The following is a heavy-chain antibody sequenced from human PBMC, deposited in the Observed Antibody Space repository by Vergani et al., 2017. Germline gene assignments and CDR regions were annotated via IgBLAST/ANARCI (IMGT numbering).Heavy chain of an antibody. Sequence: QLQLQESDSRLVNPSQTLSLTCTLSGDAISRDTYSWNWVRQPPGKPLEWIGSVYYSGTTYYNPSLGGRVTMSIDKSKNHFSLTLTSVTAADTAMYYCARMGGYDEGDAFRIGYFDSWGPGILVTVSS. J-gene: IGHJ4*02. V-gene: IGHV4-30-2*01. CDR2: VYYSGTT. CDR1: GDAISRDTYS. CDR3: ARMGGYDEGDAFRIGYFDS. D-gene: IGHD3-22*01.